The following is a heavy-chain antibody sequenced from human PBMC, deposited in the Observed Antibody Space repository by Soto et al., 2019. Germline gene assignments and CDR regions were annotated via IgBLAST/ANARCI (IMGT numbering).Heavy chain of an antibody. J-gene: IGHJ4*02. V-gene: IGHV1-69*02. CDR1: GGTFSSYT. CDR2: IIPILGIA. D-gene: IGHD3-22*01. CDR3: ARATDSSGYHPFDY. Sequence: QVQLVQSGAEVKKPGSSVKVSCKASGGTFSSYTISWVRQAPGQGLEWMGRIIPILGIANYAQKFQGRVTITADKSTSTAYMELSSLRAEDTAVYYCARATDSSGYHPFDYWGQGTLVTVCS.